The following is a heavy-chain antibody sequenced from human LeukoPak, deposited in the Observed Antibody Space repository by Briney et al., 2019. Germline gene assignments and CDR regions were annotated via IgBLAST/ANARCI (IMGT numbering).Heavy chain of an antibody. CDR3: ARRYDFWSGYNGGVYYFDY. CDR1: GGFVSRES. J-gene: IGHJ4*02. Sequence: SETLSLTCTVSGGFVSRESWTWIRQFPDKRLEWIGYISHSGATDYKPSLESRVTISVDTSKNQFSLKLSSVTAADTAVYYCARRYDFWSGYNGGVYYFDYWGQGTLVTVSS. D-gene: IGHD3-3*01. CDR2: ISHSGAT. V-gene: IGHV4-59*08.